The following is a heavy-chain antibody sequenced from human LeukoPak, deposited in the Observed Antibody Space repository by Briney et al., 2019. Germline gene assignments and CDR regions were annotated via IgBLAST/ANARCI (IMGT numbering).Heavy chain of an antibody. CDR2: ISSSSSYI. J-gene: IGHJ6*01. V-gene: IGHV3-21*01. Sequence: GGSLRLSCAASGFTFSSYSMNWVRQAPGKGLEWVSSISSSSSYIYYADSVKGRFTISRDNSMKTVYLQINSLTPEDTAVYSCARESQRLPGRGLDVWGQGTTVTVSS. CDR3: ARESQRLPGRGLDV. D-gene: IGHD6-25*01. CDR1: GFTFSSYS.